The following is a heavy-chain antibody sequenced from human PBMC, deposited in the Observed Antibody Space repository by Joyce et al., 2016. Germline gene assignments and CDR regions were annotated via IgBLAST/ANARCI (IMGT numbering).Heavy chain of an antibody. CDR1: SGPFSGFF. CDR3: ARSQWLAPLMY. J-gene: IGHJ4*02. V-gene: IGHV4-34*01. Sequence: GAGLLKTSETLSLTCAVYSGPFSGFFWSWVRQPPGKGLEWIGDMTNSGATHYNPSLKSRLTMSVDTSRKEFSLKLSSVTVADTAIYYCARSQWLAPLMYWGQGTPVTVSS. D-gene: IGHD6-19*01. CDR2: MTNSGAT.